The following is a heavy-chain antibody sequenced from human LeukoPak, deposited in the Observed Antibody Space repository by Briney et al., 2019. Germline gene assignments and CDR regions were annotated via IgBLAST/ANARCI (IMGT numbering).Heavy chain of an antibody. CDR3: AKDRSIGTYYTFDH. V-gene: IGHV3-23*01. CDR1: GFTFTNYA. D-gene: IGHD1-26*01. Sequence: GGSLRLSCAASGFTFTNYAMTWVRQAPGKGLEWVSSISASGVMTYYADSVKGRFTVSRDTPKNSLYLQMSSLTAADTAVYYCAKDRSIGTYYTFDHWGQGTLVTVSS. J-gene: IGHJ4*02. CDR2: ISASGVMT.